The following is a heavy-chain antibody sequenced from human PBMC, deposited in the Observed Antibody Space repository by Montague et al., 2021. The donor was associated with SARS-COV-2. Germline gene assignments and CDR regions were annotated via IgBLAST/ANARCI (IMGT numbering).Heavy chain of an antibody. CDR2: IWYDGSNK. V-gene: IGHV3-33*01. J-gene: IGHJ6*02. D-gene: IGHD3-3*01. CDR3: ARDKRDRYDFWSGYYTDYYYGMDV. Sequence: SLRLSCAASGFTFSSYGMHWVRQAPGKGLEWVAVIWYDGSNKYYADSVKGRFTISRDNSKNTLYLQMNSLRAEDTAVYYCARDKRDRYDFWSGYYTDYYYGMDVWGQGTTVTVSS. CDR1: GFTFSSYG.